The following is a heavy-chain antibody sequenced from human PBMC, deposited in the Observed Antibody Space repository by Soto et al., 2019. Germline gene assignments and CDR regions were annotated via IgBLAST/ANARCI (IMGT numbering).Heavy chain of an antibody. CDR1: GFTFSTYG. Sequence: QVQLVESGGGVVQPGRSLRLSCAASGFTFSTYGMHWVRQAPGKGLEWVAVISYDGSNKYYADSVKGRFTISRDNSKNTLYMQMNSLRAEDTALYYCAKTHCSSTSCYPLYYYYYGMDVWGQGTTVTVSS. CDR3: AKTHCSSTSCYPLYYYYYGMDV. CDR2: ISYDGSNK. D-gene: IGHD2-2*01. V-gene: IGHV3-30*18. J-gene: IGHJ6*02.